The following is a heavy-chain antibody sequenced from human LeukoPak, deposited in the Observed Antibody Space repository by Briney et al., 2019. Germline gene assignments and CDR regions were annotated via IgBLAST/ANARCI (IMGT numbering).Heavy chain of an antibody. V-gene: IGHV1-2*02. CDR2: INPNSGGT. CDR3: ARDISNTLTSGAPPGSFDY. CDR1: GYTFTGYY. D-gene: IGHD3-16*01. Sequence: ASVKVSCKASGYTFTGYYMHWVRQAPGQGLEWMGWINPNSGGTNYAQKLQGRVTMTTDTSTSTAYMELRSLRSDDTAVYYCARDISNTLTSGAPPGSFDYWGQGTLVTVSS. J-gene: IGHJ4*02.